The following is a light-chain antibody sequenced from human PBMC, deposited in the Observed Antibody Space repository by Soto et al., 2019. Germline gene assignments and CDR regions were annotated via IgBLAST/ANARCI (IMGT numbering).Light chain of an antibody. J-gene: IGKJ1*01. CDR3: QQYNSSPWT. CDR2: DAS. CDR1: QSISSW. Sequence: DIHMTHSPSTLSSSVLYIFSITCLASQSISSWLAWYQQKPGKAPKLLISDASSLESGVPVRVSGSGSGTEFTLTISGLQPDDCATYYCQQYNSSPWTFGQGTKVDIK. V-gene: IGKV1-5*01.